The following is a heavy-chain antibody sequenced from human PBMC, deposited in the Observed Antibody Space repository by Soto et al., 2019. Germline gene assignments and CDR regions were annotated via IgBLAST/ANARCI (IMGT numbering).Heavy chain of an antibody. CDR1: GGTFSSYT. D-gene: IGHD3-16*01. CDR3: ASMSAPGPFGY. CDR2: IIPILGIA. Sequence: QVQLVQSGAEVKKPGSSVKVSCKASGGTFSSYTISWVRQAPGQGLEWMGRIIPILGIANYAQKFQGRVTITADKSTSTAYMELSSLRSEDTAVYYCASMSAPGPFGYWGQGTLVTVSS. V-gene: IGHV1-69*02. J-gene: IGHJ4*02.